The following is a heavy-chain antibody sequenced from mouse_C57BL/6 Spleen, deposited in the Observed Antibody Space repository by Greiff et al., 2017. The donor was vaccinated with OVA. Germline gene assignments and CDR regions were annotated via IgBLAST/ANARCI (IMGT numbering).Heavy chain of an antibody. D-gene: IGHD2-10*01. J-gene: IGHJ4*01. Sequence: EVKVVESGGGLVKPGGSLKLSCAASGFTFSDYGMHWVRQAPEKGLEWVAYISSGSSTIYYADTVKGRFTISRDNAKNTLFLQMTSLRSEDTAMYYCARPAYSHYYAMDYWGQGTSVTVSS. V-gene: IGHV5-17*01. CDR2: ISSGSSTI. CDR3: ARPAYSHYYAMDY. CDR1: GFTFSDYG.